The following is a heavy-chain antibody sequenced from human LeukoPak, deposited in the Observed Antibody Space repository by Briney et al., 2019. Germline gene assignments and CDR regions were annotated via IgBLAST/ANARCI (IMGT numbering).Heavy chain of an antibody. D-gene: IGHD3-10*01. CDR3: AADGAPSCYYGMDV. V-gene: IGHV1-69*13. J-gene: IGHJ6*04. Sequence: GASVKVSCKASGYTLTDHYVHWVRQAPGQGLEWMGGIIPIFGTANYAQKFQGRVTITADESTSTAYMELSSLRSEDTAVYYCAADGAPSCYYGMDVWGKGTTVTVSS. CDR1: GYTLTDHY. CDR2: IIPIFGTA.